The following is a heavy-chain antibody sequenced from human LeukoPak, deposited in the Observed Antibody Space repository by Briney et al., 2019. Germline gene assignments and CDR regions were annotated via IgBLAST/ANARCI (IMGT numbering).Heavy chain of an antibody. CDR1: GFTFSSYW. D-gene: IGHD3-3*01. J-gene: IGHJ2*01. CDR2: INSDGSST. CDR3: AKGRLTIFGVVIKLGGWYFDL. V-gene: IGHV3-74*01. Sequence: PGGSLRLSCAASGFTFSSYWMHWVRQAPGKGLVWVSRINSDGSSTSYADSVKGRFTISRDNAKNTLYLQMNSLRAEDTAVYYCAKGRLTIFGVVIKLGGWYFDLWGRGTLVTVSS.